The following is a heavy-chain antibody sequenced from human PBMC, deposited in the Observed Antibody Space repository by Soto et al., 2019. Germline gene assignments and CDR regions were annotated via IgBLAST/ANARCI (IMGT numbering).Heavy chain of an antibody. D-gene: IGHD2-21*01. CDR3: ARGGGNIVVGSSIAFDI. V-gene: IGHV3-20*01. Sequence: AACGFRVEDYGVSGALQAPGKGLEWVSGINWNGGSTGYADSVKGRFTISRDNAKNSLYLQMNSLRAEDTALYHCARGGGNIVVGSSIAFDIWGQGTMVTVSS. CDR2: INWNGGST. CDR1: GFRVEDYG. J-gene: IGHJ3*02.